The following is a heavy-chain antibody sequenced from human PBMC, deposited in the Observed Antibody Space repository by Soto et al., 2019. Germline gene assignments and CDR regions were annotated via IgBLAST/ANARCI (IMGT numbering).Heavy chain of an antibody. CDR2: IGIGGDT. Sequence: GGSLRLSCAASGFTLSNHDMYWVRQATGKSLEWVSAIGIGGDTYYPASVKGRFTISRQNAKNSLYLQMNNLRAGDTAVYYCARGPGSPRYYNGMDVWGQGT. CDR1: GFTLSNHD. D-gene: IGHD3-10*01. V-gene: IGHV3-13*01. CDR3: ARGPGSPRYYNGMDV. J-gene: IGHJ6*02.